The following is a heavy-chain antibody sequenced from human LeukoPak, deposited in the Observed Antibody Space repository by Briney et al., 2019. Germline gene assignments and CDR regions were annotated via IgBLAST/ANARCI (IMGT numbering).Heavy chain of an antibody. CDR3: ARALRGYSYGHSYYMDV. D-gene: IGHD5-18*01. Sequence: PGGSLRLSCAASGFTFSSYSMNWVRQAPGKGLEWVSSISSSSSYIYYADSVKGRFTISRDNAKNSLYLQMNSLRAEDTAVYYCARALRGYSYGHSYYMDVWGKGTTATVSS. CDR2: ISSSSSYI. CDR1: GFTFSSYS. J-gene: IGHJ6*03. V-gene: IGHV3-21*01.